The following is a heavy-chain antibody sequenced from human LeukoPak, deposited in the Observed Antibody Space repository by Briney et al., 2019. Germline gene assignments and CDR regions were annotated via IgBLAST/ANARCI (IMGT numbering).Heavy chain of an antibody. CDR1: GFTFSSYW. D-gene: IGHD3-10*01. Sequence: GGSLRLSRAASGFTFSSYWMHWVRQAPGKGLVWVSRINSDGTSTNYADSVKGRFTFSRDNAKNTLFLQMNSLRAEDTAVYYCARGGIRFIDYWGQGTLVTVSS. V-gene: IGHV3-74*01. CDR2: INSDGTST. J-gene: IGHJ4*02. CDR3: ARGGIRFIDY.